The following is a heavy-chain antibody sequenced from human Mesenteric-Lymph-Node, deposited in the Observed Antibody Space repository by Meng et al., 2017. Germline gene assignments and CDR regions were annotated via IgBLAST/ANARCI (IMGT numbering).Heavy chain of an antibody. Sequence: QGQLVQAGAEVKKPGASVKVSCKASGYTFTGYYMHWVRQAPGQGLEWMGRINPDTGGTNYAQKFQGRVTMTRDTSISTAYMELSTLKSDDTAVYYCARHYGDYSFDPWGQGTLVTVSS. J-gene: IGHJ5*02. CDR3: ARHYGDYSFDP. D-gene: IGHD4-17*01. CDR1: GYTFTGYY. V-gene: IGHV1-2*06. CDR2: INPDTGGT.